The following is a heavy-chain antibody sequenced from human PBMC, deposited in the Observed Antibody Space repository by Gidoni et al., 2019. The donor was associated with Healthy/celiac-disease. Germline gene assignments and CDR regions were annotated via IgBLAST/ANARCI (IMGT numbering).Heavy chain of an antibody. J-gene: IGHJ3*02. Sequence: EVQLVESGGGLVQPGGSRRLSCAASGFTFSSYGMSWVRQAPGKGLECVANIKQDGSEKYYVDSVNGRFTISRDNAKNSLYLQMNSLRAEDTAVYYCARESITMIVVVPSGAFDIWGQGTMVTVSS. CDR3: ARESITMIVVVPSGAFDI. D-gene: IGHD3-22*01. CDR2: IKQDGSEK. V-gene: IGHV3-7*01. CDR1: GFTFSSYG.